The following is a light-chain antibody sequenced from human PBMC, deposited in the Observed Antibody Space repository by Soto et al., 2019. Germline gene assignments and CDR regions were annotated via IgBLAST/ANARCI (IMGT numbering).Light chain of an antibody. CDR1: QSISSW. CDR2: KAS. J-gene: IGKJ2*01. CDR3: QQYNSYPYT. V-gene: IGKV1-5*03. Sequence: IQMTQSPFTLAASVGDRVTITCRASQSISSWLTWYQQKPGKTPKALIYKASSLESGVPSRFSGSGSGTEFTLTISSLQPDDFATYYCQQYNSYPYTFGQGTKLEIK.